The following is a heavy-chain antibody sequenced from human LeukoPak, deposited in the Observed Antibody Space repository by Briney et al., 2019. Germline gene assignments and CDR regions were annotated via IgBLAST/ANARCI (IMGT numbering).Heavy chain of an antibody. Sequence: GGSLRLSCAASGFTFSSYSMNWVRQAPGKGLEWVSSISSSSSYIYYADSVKGRFTISRDNPKNSLYLQMNSLRAEDTAVYYCARERELEPGWGAFDIWGQGTMVTVSS. V-gene: IGHV3-21*01. CDR2: ISSSSSYI. CDR1: GFTFSSYS. J-gene: IGHJ3*02. CDR3: ARERELEPGWGAFDI. D-gene: IGHD1-1*01.